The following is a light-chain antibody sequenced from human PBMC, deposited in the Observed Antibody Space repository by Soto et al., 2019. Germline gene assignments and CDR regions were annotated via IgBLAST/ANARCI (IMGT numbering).Light chain of an antibody. Sequence: EIVMTQTPSTVSVCPGERANLSCRARHSIHSNLAGYQQKPGQAPRLLIYGASTRAAGIPAVFSGSGSGSEFTLTISSLQSEDFAVYYCQQYNNWPLPFGQGTKVDI. J-gene: IGKJ1*01. V-gene: IGKV3-15*01. CDR1: HSIHSN. CDR3: QQYNNWPLP. CDR2: GAS.